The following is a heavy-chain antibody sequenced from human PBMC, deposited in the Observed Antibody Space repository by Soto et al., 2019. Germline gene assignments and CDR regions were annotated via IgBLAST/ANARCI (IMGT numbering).Heavy chain of an antibody. J-gene: IGHJ6*02. Sequence: QVQLQESGPGLVKPSQTLSLTCTVSGGSISSGGYYWSWIRQHPGKGLEWIGYIYYSGSTYYNPSLTSRVTISVDTSKNQFSLKLSSVTAADTAVYYCARDRYGDSYYYYYGMNVWGQGTTVTVSS. CDR2: IYYSGST. V-gene: IGHV4-31*03. CDR1: GGSISSGGYY. CDR3: ARDRYGDSYYYYYGMNV. D-gene: IGHD4-17*01.